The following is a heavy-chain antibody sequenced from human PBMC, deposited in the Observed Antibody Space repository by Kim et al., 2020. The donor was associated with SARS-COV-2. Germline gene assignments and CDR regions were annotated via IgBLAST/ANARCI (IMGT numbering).Heavy chain of an antibody. V-gene: IGHV1-8*01. J-gene: IGHJ4*02. Sequence: NTGYAQKFQGRVTMNRNTSISTAYMELSSLRSEDTAVYYCARGLDWNTDYWGQGTLVTVSS. D-gene: IGHD1-1*01. CDR2: NT. CDR3: ARGLDWNTDY.